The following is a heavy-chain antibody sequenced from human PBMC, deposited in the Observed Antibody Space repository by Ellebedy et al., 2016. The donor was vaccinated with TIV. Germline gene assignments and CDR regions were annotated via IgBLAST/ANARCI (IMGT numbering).Heavy chain of an antibody. Sequence: GESLKISCAVSGFTVRSKYMNWVRQAPGKGLEWVSLIYSVGDTYYADSVKGRFTISRDYAGNSLFLQMNSLGAEDTAVYYCARAIYGASYLWGRGTLVTVSS. CDR3: ARAIYGASYL. CDR2: IYSVGDT. V-gene: IGHV3-66*01. D-gene: IGHD4-17*01. CDR1: GFTVRSKY. J-gene: IGHJ2*01.